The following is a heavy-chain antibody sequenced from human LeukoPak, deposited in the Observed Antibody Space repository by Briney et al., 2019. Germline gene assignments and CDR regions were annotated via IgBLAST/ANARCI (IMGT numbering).Heavy chain of an antibody. D-gene: IGHD6-19*01. CDR2: INHSGST. J-gene: IGHJ4*02. CDR1: GGSFSGYY. Sequence: PSETLSPTCAVFGGSFSGYYWSWIRQPPGKGLEWIGEINHSGSTNYNPSLRSRVTISGDTSKNQFSLKLSSVTAADTAVYYCARLTTPVAHRGYYFDYWGQGTLVTVSS. V-gene: IGHV4-34*01. CDR3: ARLTTPVAHRGYYFDY.